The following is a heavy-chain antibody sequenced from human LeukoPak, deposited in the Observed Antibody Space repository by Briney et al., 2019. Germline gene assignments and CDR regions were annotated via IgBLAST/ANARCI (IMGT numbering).Heavy chain of an antibody. V-gene: IGHV4-4*07. CDR3: ARGRVGIAVAGFDY. D-gene: IGHD6-19*01. Sequence: SETLSLTCTVSGGSISSYYWSWIRQPAGKGLEWIGRIYSSGSTDYNPSLKGRVTMSVDTSKNQFSLNMSSVTAADTAVYYCARGRVGIAVAGFDYWGQGTLVTVSS. J-gene: IGHJ4*02. CDR2: IYSSGST. CDR1: GGSISSYY.